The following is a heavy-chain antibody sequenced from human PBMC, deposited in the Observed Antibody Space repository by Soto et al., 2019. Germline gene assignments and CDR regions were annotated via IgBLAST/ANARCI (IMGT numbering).Heavy chain of an antibody. CDR2: ISAYNGNT. D-gene: IGHD6-19*01. J-gene: IGHJ6*02. V-gene: IGHV1-18*01. CDR1: GYTFSSYG. CDR3: ARGGGVAVAGPYYYGMDV. Sequence: QVQLVQSGAEVKKPGASVKVSCKASGYTFSSYGISWVRQAPGQGLEWMGWISAYNGNTNYAQKLQGRVTMTTDTXTXTXXMELRSLRSDDTAVYYCARGGGVAVAGPYYYGMDVWGQGTTVTVSS.